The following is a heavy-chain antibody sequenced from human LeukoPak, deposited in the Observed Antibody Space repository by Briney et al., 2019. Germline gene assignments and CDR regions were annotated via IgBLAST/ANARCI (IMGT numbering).Heavy chain of an antibody. CDR2: INPSGGST. V-gene: IGHV1-46*01. CDR1: GYTFTSYY. CDR3: ARDNPLGAYYYYYMDV. Sequence: ASVTVSFKASGYTFTSYYMHWVRQAPGQGLEWMGIINPSGGSTSYAQKFQGRVTMTRDTSTSTVYMELSSLRSEDTAVYYCARDNPLGAYYYYYMDVWGKGTTVTISS. J-gene: IGHJ6*03. D-gene: IGHD1-14*01.